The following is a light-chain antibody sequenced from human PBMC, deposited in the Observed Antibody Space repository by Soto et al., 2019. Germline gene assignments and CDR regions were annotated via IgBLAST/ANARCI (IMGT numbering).Light chain of an antibody. CDR2: GNS. Sequence: SVLTQPPSVSGAPGQRVTISCTGSSSNIGAGYDVHWYQQLPGTAPKLLIYGNSNRPSGVPDRFSGSKSGTSASLAITGLQAEDEADYYCQSYDSSLSGYVFRTGTKLTVL. CDR3: QSYDSSLSGYV. J-gene: IGLJ1*01. V-gene: IGLV1-40*01. CDR1: SSNIGAGYD.